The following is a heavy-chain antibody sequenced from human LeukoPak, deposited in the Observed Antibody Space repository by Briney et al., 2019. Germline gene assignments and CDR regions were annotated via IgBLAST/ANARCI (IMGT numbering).Heavy chain of an antibody. D-gene: IGHD2-21*02. V-gene: IGHV4-34*01. CDR2: INHSGST. J-gene: IGHJ5*02. Sequence: PSETLSLTCAVYGGSFSGYYWSWIRQPPGKGLEWIGEINHSGSTNYNPSLKSRVTISVDTSKNQFSLKLSSVTAADTAVYYCARGNIVVVTAISWFDPWGRGTLVTVSS. CDR1: GGSFSGYY. CDR3: ARGNIVVVTAISWFDP.